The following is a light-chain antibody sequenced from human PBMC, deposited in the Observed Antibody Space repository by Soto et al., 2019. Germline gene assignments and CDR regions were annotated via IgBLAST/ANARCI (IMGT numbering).Light chain of an antibody. CDR2: GAS. V-gene: IGKV3-15*01. CDR1: QSVRSN. J-gene: IGKJ1*01. Sequence: EIVMTQSPATLSVSPGERATLSCRASQSVRSNLAWYQQKPGQAPRLVIYGASTRAPSIPARFSGSGSGTDFTLTISSLQSEDFAVYYCQQYDKWPTWTFGQGTKVDIK. CDR3: QQYDKWPTWT.